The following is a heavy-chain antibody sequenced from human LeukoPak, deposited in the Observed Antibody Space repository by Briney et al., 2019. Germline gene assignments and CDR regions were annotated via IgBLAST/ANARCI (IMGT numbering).Heavy chain of an antibody. CDR3: ARGYSGYVYYYYYYMDV. CDR2: ISSSSSTI. J-gene: IGHJ6*03. V-gene: IGHV3-48*01. CDR1: GFTFSSYS. Sequence: GGSLRLSCAASGFTFSSYSMNWVRQAPGKGLEWVSYISSSSSTIYYADSVKGRFTISRDNAKNSLYLQMNSLRAEGTAVYYCARGYSGYVYYYYYYMDVWGKGTTVTVSS. D-gene: IGHD5-12*01.